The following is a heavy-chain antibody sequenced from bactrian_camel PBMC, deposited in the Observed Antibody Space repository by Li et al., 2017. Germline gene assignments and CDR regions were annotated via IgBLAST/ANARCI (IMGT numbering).Heavy chain of an antibody. CDR3: AADPRVEAGTLIDELYDY. Sequence: HVQLVESGGGSVQAGGSLTLSCTASESTYRSICMAWFRQAPGSPYYTGGESTFYADSGKGRFTIFKDNAKNALYLQMDTLQPEDTAMYYCAADPRVEAGTLIDELYDYWGQGTQVTVS. D-gene: IGHD6*01. J-gene: IGHJ4*01. CDR1: ESTYRSIC. V-gene: IGHV3S1*01. CDR2: YYTGGEST.